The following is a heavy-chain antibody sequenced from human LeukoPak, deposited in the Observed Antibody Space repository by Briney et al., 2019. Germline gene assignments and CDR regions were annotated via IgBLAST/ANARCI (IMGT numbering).Heavy chain of an antibody. D-gene: IGHD5-18*01. CDR2: ISWNSGSI. V-gene: IGHV3-9*01. Sequence: GGSLRLSCAASGFTFDDYAMHWVRQAPGKGLEGVSGISWNSGSIGYADSVKGRFTISRDNAKNSLYLQMNSLRAEDTALYYCAKGYSYGYTTFFDYWGQGTLVTVSS. CDR3: AKGYSYGYTTFFDY. CDR1: GFTFDDYA. J-gene: IGHJ4*02.